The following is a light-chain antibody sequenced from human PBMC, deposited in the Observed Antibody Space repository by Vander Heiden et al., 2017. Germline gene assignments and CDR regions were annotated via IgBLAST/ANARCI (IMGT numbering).Light chain of an antibody. CDR2: DVS. CDR1: SSDIGTYNY. CDR3: SSYTTTSTLV. V-gene: IGLV2-14*01. Sequence: QSALTQPASVSGSPGQSITISCIGTSSDIGTYNYVSWYRQDPGKAPNLMIYDVSDRPSGVSNRFSGSKSGNTASLTISGLQAEDEADYYCSSYTTTSTLVFGTGTKVTVL. J-gene: IGLJ1*01.